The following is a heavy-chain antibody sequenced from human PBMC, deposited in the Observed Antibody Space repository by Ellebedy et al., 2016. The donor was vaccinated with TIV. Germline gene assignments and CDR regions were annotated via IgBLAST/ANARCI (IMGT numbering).Heavy chain of an antibody. CDR2: IVSGGDRT. CDR3: ASYLYSSGWYGGY. J-gene: IGHJ4*02. V-gene: IGHV3-23*01. D-gene: IGHD6-19*01. CDR1: GFTFSDFA. Sequence: GESLKISCAASGFTFSDFAMNWVRQAPGKGLEWVSVIVSGGDRTYYADSVKGRFTISRDDSRNTLYLQMNSQRSEDTAVYYCASYLYSSGWYGGYWGQGALVTVSS.